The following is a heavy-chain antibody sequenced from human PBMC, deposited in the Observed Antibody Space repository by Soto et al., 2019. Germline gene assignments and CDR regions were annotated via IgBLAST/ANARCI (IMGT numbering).Heavy chain of an antibody. CDR2: IYYTGST. V-gene: IGHV4-31*03. Sequence: SETLSLTCTVSGDSISSGDYWNWIRQHPGKGLEWIGYIYYTGSTYYNPSLTSRVTISLDRSKNQFSLKLSSVSAADTAVYYCARSQGSQYPQNWFDPWGQGALVTVPS. CDR1: GDSISSGDY. D-gene: IGHD3-10*01. CDR3: ARSQGSQYPQNWFDP. J-gene: IGHJ5*02.